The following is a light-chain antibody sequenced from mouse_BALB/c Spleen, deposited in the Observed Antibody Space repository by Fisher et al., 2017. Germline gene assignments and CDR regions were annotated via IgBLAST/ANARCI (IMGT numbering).Light chain of an antibody. Sequence: IVITQTTAIMSASPGEKVTMTCSASSSVSYMHWYQQKSGTSPKRWIYDTSNLASGVPARFSGSGSGTSYSLTISRMEAEDAATYYCQQWSGYPFTFGSGTKLEIK. J-gene: IGKJ4*01. CDR2: DTS. V-gene: IGKV4-59*01. CDR3: QQWSGYPFT. CDR1: SSVSY.